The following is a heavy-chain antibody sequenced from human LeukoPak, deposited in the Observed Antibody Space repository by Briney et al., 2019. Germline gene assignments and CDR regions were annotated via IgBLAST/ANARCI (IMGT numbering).Heavy chain of an antibody. CDR1: GFTFSSYG. J-gene: IGHJ6*02. CDR3: ARALYDFWSGYYIILDYYGMDV. V-gene: IGHV3-33*08. Sequence: GGSLTLSCAASGFTFSSYGMHWVRQAPGKGLEWVAVIWYDGSNKYYADSVKGRFTISRDNSKNTLYLQMNSLRAEDTAVYYCARALYDFWSGYYIILDYYGMDVWGQETTVTVSS. D-gene: IGHD3-3*01. CDR2: IWYDGSNK.